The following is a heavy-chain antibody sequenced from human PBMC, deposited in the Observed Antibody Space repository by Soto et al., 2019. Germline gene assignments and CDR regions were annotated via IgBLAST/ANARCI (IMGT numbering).Heavy chain of an antibody. CDR1: GGSISTTTYF. CDR2: IYYSGST. CDR3: ARPKYDYFSGSFYYFYY. D-gene: IGHD3-16*01. Sequence: SETLSLTCTVSGGSISTTTYFWAWIHQPPWKGLEWIGGIYYSGSTYYNPSLTSRIAISLDTSQNHFSLKLSSVTAADTAVYYCARPKYDYFSGSFYYFYYWGQVTLVTVSS. J-gene: IGHJ4*02. V-gene: IGHV4-39*02.